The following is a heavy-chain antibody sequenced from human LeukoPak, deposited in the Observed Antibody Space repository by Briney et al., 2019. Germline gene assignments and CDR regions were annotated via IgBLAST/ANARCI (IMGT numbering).Heavy chain of an antibody. Sequence: PSETLSLTCTVSGGSIRSSYYYWGWIRQPPGKGLEWIGYIYYSGSTNYNPSLKSRVTISVDTPKNQFSLKLSSVTAADTAVYYCATYHSGSYYRGFDYWGQGTLVTVSS. V-gene: IGHV4-61*05. CDR1: GGSIRSSYYY. CDR3: ATYHSGSYYRGFDY. J-gene: IGHJ4*02. CDR2: IYYSGST. D-gene: IGHD1-26*01.